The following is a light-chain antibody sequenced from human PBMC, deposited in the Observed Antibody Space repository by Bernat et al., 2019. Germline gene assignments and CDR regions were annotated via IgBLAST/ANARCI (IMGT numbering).Light chain of an antibody. J-gene: IGKJ1*01. CDR1: QSLVHRDGNTY. Sequence: DVVMTQSPLSLPVTLGQPASISCRSSQSLVHRDGNTYLNWFQQRPGHSPRRLIYKVSNRDSGVPDRFSGSGSGTDFTLKISRVEAEDVAVYYCMQGIHWPWGFGQGTKVEIK. CDR3: MQGIHWPWG. CDR2: KVS. V-gene: IGKV2-30*02.